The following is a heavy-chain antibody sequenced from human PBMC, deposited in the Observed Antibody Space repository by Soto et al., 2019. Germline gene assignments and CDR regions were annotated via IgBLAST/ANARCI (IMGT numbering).Heavy chain of an antibody. CDR1: GFTFSSSA. D-gene: IGHD5-12*01. CDR3: AKGGDGYTTYYYFGLDV. Sequence: GGSLRLSCAASGFTFSSSAMSWVRQAPGKGLEWVSVISGSGGITQYADSVKGQFTISRDDSKSTLYLQMNSLRAADTAAYYCAKGGDGYTTYYYFGLDVWGQGTTVTVSS. CDR2: ISGSGGIT. J-gene: IGHJ6*02. V-gene: IGHV3-23*01.